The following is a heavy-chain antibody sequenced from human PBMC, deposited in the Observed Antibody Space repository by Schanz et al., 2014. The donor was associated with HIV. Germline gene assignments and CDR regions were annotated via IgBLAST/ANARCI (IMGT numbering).Heavy chain of an antibody. Sequence: QVQLQQSGAEVKKPGSSVKVSCTASGDGFTTRTISWLRQAPGHALEWMGGIIPIFGAAKNAPKFQGRVKITEDESKSPAYMELTGLNPEDTAIYYCARDDVLDPLASWGQGTLVTVSS. CDR3: ARDDVLDPLAS. D-gene: IGHD3-16*01. CDR1: GDGFTTRT. V-gene: IGHV1-69*13. J-gene: IGHJ5*02. CDR2: IIPIFGAA.